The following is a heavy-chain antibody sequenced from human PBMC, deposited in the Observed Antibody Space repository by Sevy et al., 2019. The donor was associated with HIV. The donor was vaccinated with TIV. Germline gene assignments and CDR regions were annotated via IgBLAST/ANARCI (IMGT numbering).Heavy chain of an antibody. D-gene: IGHD1-26*01. CDR3: AKPGKFSGSYLDAFDI. J-gene: IGHJ3*02. CDR1: GFTFSKYG. Sequence: GGSLRLSCAAPGFTFSKYGMHWVRQAPGKGLEWVAVISYDGGNKYYADSVKGRFTISKDNFKNTLYLQMNSLRAEDTAIYYCAKPGKFSGSYLDAFDIWGQGTMVTVSS. CDR2: ISYDGGNK. V-gene: IGHV3-30*18.